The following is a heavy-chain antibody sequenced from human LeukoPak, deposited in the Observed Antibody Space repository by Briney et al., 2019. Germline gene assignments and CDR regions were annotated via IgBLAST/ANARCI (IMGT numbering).Heavy chain of an antibody. J-gene: IGHJ6*04. V-gene: IGHV3-74*01. CDR3: ARENYAYYGMDV. Sequence: GGSLRLSCAASGFTFSSYWMHWVRQAPGKGLVGVSLINGDGSSTTYADSVKGRFTISRDNAKNTLYLQMNSLRAEDTAVYYCARENYAYYGMDVWGKGTTVTVSS. D-gene: IGHD1-7*01. CDR2: INGDGSST. CDR1: GFTFSSYW.